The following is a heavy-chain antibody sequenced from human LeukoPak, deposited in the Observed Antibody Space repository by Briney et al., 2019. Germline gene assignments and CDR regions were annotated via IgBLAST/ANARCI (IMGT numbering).Heavy chain of an antibody. D-gene: IGHD3-10*01. Sequence: GGSLRLSCAASGFTVSSNHMSWVRQAPGKGLEWVSVIYSGGITYDGDSVKGRFTISRDNSKNTLYLQMNSLRAEDTAVYYCAKDSWGSGSPDYWGQGTLVTVSS. V-gene: IGHV3-53*01. CDR2: IYSGGIT. CDR1: GFTVSSNH. J-gene: IGHJ4*02. CDR3: AKDSWGSGSPDY.